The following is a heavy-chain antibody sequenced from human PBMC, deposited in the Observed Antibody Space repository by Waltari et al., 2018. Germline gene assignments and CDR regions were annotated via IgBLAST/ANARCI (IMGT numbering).Heavy chain of an antibody. D-gene: IGHD3-9*01. Sequence: QVQLQESGPGLVRPSQTLSLTCTVSGGSISSGSVYWTWIRQPAGKGLEWVGHIFTSGGTKYTPPRKGRVSVSLDTSENQFSLRLSSVTAADTAVYYCARDEARYYDIMTGGGYYGLDVWGQGTTVTVSS. CDR2: IFTSGGT. J-gene: IGHJ6*02. CDR1: GGSISSGSVY. CDR3: ARDEARYYDIMTGGGYYGLDV. V-gene: IGHV4-61*02.